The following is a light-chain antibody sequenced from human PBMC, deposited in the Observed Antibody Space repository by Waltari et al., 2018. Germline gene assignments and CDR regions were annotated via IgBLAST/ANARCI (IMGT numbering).Light chain of an antibody. CDR3: QQYYTTPFT. CDR2: WAS. CDR1: QSVLYNSNNKNY. J-gene: IGKJ3*01. Sequence: DIVMTQSPDSLAVSLGERATINCKSSQSVLYNSNNKNYLAWYQQKPGQPPKLLIYWASTREAGVPDRFSGSGSGRDFTLTVSSLQAEDVAVYYCQQYYTTPFTFGPGTKVDI. V-gene: IGKV4-1*01.